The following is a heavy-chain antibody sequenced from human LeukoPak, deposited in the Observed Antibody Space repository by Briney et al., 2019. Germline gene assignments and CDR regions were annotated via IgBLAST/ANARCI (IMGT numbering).Heavy chain of an antibody. CDR3: ARDRPGLYYYYMDV. D-gene: IGHD3/OR15-3a*01. CDR1: GGSISSGSYY. Sequence: SETLSLTCTVSGGSISSGSYYWSWIRQPAGKGLEWIGRIYTSGSTSYNPSLKSRVTISVDTSKNQFSLKLSSVTAADTAVYYCARDRPGLYYYYMDVWGKGTTVTISS. J-gene: IGHJ6*03. CDR2: IYTSGST. V-gene: IGHV4-61*02.